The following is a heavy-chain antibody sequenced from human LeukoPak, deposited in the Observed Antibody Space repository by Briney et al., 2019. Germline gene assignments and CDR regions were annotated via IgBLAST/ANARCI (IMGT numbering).Heavy chain of an antibody. Sequence: PGGSLRLSCAASGFTFSSHGIHWVRQAPGKGLEWVAVIWYDGSNEYYADSVKGRFTISRDNSKNALYLQMNSLRAEDTAVYYCARDGTGSNSGWYIHWGQGTLVTVSS. D-gene: IGHD6-19*01. V-gene: IGHV3-33*01. CDR3: ARDGTGSNSGWYIH. CDR2: IWYDGSNE. J-gene: IGHJ4*02. CDR1: GFTFSSHG.